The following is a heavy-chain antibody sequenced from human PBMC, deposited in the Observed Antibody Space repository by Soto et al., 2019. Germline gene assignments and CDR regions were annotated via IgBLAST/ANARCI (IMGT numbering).Heavy chain of an antibody. CDR3: ARERPYYYDSSGYDYYYGMDV. J-gene: IGHJ6*02. Sequence: ASVKVSCKASGYTFTSYYMHWVRQAPGQGLEWMGIINPSGGSTSYAQKFQGRVTMTRDTSTSTVYMELSSLRSEDTAVYYCARERPYYYDSSGYDYYYGMDVWAQRTTVTVSS. CDR2: INPSGGST. V-gene: IGHV1-46*01. D-gene: IGHD3-22*01. CDR1: GYTFTSYY.